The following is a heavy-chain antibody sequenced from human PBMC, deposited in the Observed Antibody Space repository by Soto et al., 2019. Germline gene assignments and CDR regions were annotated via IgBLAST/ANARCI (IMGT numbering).Heavy chain of an antibody. Sequence: QVQLVQSGAEVKKPGASVKVSCKASGYTFTSYDINWVRQATGQGLEWMGWMNPNSGNTGYAQKFQGRVTMTRNTXIXTXXMELSSLRSEDTAVYYCAREGGYGGSYYYYYGMDVWGQGTTVTVSS. V-gene: IGHV1-8*01. CDR1: GYTFTSYD. CDR3: AREGGYGGSYYYYYGMDV. CDR2: MNPNSGNT. J-gene: IGHJ6*02. D-gene: IGHD4-17*01.